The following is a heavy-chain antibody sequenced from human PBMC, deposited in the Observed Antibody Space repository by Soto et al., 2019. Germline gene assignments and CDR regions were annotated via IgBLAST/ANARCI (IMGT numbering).Heavy chain of an antibody. D-gene: IGHD2-15*01. CDR2: ISSSNRTI. CDR3: AREGWPLLQTGMDV. Sequence: EVQLVESGGGLKQPGGSLRLSCAASGFTFRSYSMNWVRQAPGKGLEWVSYISSSNRTINYAVSVKGRFIISRDNAKNSLYLQMHSLRDEDTAVYYCAREGWPLLQTGMDVWGQGTTVTVSS. CDR1: GFTFRSYS. J-gene: IGHJ6*02. V-gene: IGHV3-48*02.